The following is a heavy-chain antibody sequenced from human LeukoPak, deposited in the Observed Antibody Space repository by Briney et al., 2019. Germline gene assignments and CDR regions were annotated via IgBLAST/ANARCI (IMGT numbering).Heavy chain of an antibody. Sequence: PSETLSLTCTVSGGSISSGNYYWGWIRQPPGKGLEWIGSIYYSGSTYYNPSLKSRVTISVDTSKKQFSLKLSSVTAADTAVYYCARRLSGPLDYWGQGTLVTVSS. CDR2: IYYSGST. CDR1: GGSISSGNYY. CDR3: ARRLSGPLDY. V-gene: IGHV4-39*01. D-gene: IGHD3-16*01. J-gene: IGHJ4*02.